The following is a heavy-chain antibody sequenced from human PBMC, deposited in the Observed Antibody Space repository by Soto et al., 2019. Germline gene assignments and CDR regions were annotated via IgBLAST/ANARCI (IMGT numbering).Heavy chain of an antibody. CDR3: VRATRDCSTISCYTPQGSFYYGMDV. Sequence: QVQVVQSGAEVKKPGSSVKVSCKASGGSFSKYGISWVRQAPGQGLEWMGGIIPMFGTPNYAQKFRGRVTINADESTRTAYMGLRSLRSDDTAMYYCVRATRDCSTISCYTPQGSFYYGMDVWGQGTTVTVSS. CDR1: GGSFSKYG. D-gene: IGHD2-2*02. J-gene: IGHJ6*02. CDR2: IIPMFGTP. V-gene: IGHV1-69*01.